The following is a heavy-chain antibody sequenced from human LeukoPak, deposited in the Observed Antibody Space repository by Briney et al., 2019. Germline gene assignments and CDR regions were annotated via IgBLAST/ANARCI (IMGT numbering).Heavy chain of an antibody. CDR2: ISSSGSTT. CDR1: GFTFSDYY. Sequence: GGSLRLSCAASGFTFSDYYMSWIRQAPGKGLEWVSYISSSGSTTYYADSVKGRFTISRDNAKNSLYLQMNSLRAEDTAVYYCARQADIVVVPAGTFDPWGQGTLVTVSS. D-gene: IGHD2-2*01. CDR3: ARQADIVVVPAGTFDP. J-gene: IGHJ5*02. V-gene: IGHV3-11*01.